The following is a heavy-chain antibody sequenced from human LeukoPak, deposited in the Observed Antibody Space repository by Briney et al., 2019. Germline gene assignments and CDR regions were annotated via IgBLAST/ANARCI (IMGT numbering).Heavy chain of an antibody. Sequence: SETLSLTCAVYGGSFSGYYWRWLRQPPGKGLEWVGEINHSGSNNYNTSLKRGVIISVDTSQIQFSLKLSSVTAAYTAVYYCARGFVVVPASWFDPWGQGTLLTVSS. V-gene: IGHV4-34*01. CDR1: GGSFSGYY. J-gene: IGHJ5*02. D-gene: IGHD2-2*01. CDR2: INHSGSN. CDR3: ARGFVVVPASWFDP.